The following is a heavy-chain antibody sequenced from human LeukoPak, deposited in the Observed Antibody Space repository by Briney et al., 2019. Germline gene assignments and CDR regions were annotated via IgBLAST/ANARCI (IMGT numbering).Heavy chain of an antibody. V-gene: IGHV4-31*03. Sequence: SQTLSLTCTVSGGSISSGGYYWSWIRQHPGKGLEWTGYIYYSGSTYYNPSLKSRVTISVDTSKNQFSLKMSSVTAADTAVYYCARFKIVVVITTDDAFDIWGQGTMVTVSS. CDR3: ARFKIVVVITTDDAFDI. J-gene: IGHJ3*02. CDR2: IYYSGST. D-gene: IGHD3-22*01. CDR1: GGSISSGGYY.